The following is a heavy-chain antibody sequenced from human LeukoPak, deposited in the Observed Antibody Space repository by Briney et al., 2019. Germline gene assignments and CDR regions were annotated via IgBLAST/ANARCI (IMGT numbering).Heavy chain of an antibody. D-gene: IGHD6-19*01. Sequence: GGSLRLPCAASGFSFSIYAMHWVRQAPGKGLEWVAVISYDGSDMFYADSVKGRFTISRDNSKNTLYMEMHSLRAEDTAVYYCAKGLRVWSADFDCWGQGTLVSVSS. CDR1: GFSFSIYA. CDR2: ISYDGSDM. CDR3: AKGLRVWSADFDC. V-gene: IGHV3-30*04. J-gene: IGHJ4*02.